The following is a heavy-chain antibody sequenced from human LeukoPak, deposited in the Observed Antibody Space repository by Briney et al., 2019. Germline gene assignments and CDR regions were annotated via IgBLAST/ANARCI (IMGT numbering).Heavy chain of an antibody. Sequence: PGGSLRLSCAASGFTFSSYNINWVRQAPGKGLEWVSSISSTSSYIYYADSVKGRFTISRDNAKNSLYLQMNSLRAEDTAVYYCARVDSGHDYGPSWGQGTTVTVSS. D-gene: IGHD5-12*01. J-gene: IGHJ3*01. CDR1: GFTFSSYN. V-gene: IGHV3-21*01. CDR3: ARVDSGHDYGPS. CDR2: ISSTSSYI.